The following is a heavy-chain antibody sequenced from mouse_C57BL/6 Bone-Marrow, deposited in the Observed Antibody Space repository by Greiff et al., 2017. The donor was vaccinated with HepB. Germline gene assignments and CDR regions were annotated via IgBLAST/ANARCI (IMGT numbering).Heavy chain of an antibody. V-gene: IGHV1-9*01. D-gene: IGHD1-1*01. CDR1: GYTFTGYW. J-gene: IGHJ1*03. CDR3: ASCYYGSSYWYFDV. CDR2: ILPGSGST. Sequence: VKLVESGAELMKPGASVKLSCKATGYTFTGYWIEWVKQRPGHGLEWIGEILPGSGSTNYNEKFKGKATFTADTSSNTAYMQLSSLTTEDSAIYYCASCYYGSSYWYFDVWGTGTTVTVSS.